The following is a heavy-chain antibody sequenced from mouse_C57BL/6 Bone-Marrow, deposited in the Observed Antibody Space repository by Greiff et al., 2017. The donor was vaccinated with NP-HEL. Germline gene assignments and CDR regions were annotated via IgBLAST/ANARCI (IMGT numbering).Heavy chain of an antibody. CDR2: IYPGDGDA. CDR3: ARGAY. J-gene: IGHJ3*01. CDR1: GYAFSSYW. Sequence: VQVVESGAELVKPGASVKISCKASGYAFSSYWMNWVKQRPGKGLEWIGQIYPGDGDANYNGKFKDKASLTADKSSSTAYMQLSSLPSEDSAVYFCARGAYWGQGTLVTVSA. V-gene: IGHV1-80*01.